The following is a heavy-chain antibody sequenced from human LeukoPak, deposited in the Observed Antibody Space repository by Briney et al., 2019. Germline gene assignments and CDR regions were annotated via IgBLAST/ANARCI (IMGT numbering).Heavy chain of an antibody. D-gene: IGHD6-13*01. V-gene: IGHV3-23*01. Sequence: GGSLRLSCAASGYTFSNYAMTWVRQAPGKRLGWVSGISHNGDRIYYADSVKGRFTISRDNSKNTLYLQMNSLRPEDTALYYCTKDSVAAAGTAWFDPWGQGTLVTVSS. CDR1: GYTFSNYA. CDR3: TKDSVAAAGTAWFDP. CDR2: ISHNGDRI. J-gene: IGHJ5*02.